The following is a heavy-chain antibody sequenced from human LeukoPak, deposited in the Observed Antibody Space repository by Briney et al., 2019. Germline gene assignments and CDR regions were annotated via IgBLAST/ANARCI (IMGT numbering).Heavy chain of an antibody. V-gene: IGHV4-39*01. CDR2: IYKSGST. D-gene: IGHD6-19*01. Sequence: SETLSLTCTVSGDSISSSKYYWGWIRQSPGKGLEWIGSIYKSGSTFYNPSLKSRVIISVDTSRNQFSLKLNSVSAADTAVYYCARSLTMAGLTWGQGTLVAVSS. CDR1: GDSISSSKYY. CDR3: ARSLTMAGLT. J-gene: IGHJ5*02.